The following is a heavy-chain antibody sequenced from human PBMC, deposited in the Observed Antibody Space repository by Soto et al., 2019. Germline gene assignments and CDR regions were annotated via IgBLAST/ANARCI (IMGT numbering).Heavy chain of an antibody. CDR2: INPSGGST. J-gene: IGHJ4*02. V-gene: IGHV1-46*03. CDR3: ARPSHYGDERPPFAY. Sequence: ASVKVSCKASGYTFTSYYMHWVRQAPGQGLEWMGIINPSGGSTSYAQKFQGRVTMTRDTSTSTVYMELSSLRSEDTAVYYCARPSHYGDERPPFAYWGQGTLVTVSS. D-gene: IGHD4-17*01. CDR1: GYTFTSYY.